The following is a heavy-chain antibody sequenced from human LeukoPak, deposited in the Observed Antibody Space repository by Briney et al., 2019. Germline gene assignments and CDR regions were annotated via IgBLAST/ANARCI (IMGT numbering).Heavy chain of an antibody. J-gene: IGHJ6*02. V-gene: IGHV4-31*03. CDR3: ARMRYSSGWYYYGMDV. D-gene: IGHD6-19*01. Sequence: PSETLSLTCTVSGGSISSGGYYWSWIRQHPGKGLEWIGYIYYSGSTYYNPSLKSRVTISVDTSKNQFSLKLSSVTAADTAVYYCARMRYSSGWYYYGMDVWGQGTTVTVSS. CDR2: IYYSGST. CDR1: GGSISSGGYY.